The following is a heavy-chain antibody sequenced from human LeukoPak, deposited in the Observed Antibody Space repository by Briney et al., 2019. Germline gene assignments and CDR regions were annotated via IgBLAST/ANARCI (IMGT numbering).Heavy chain of an antibody. CDR3: AKDHGWELDGSGEYYFYYFMDV. V-gene: IGHV1-24*01. CDR1: GYTLTELS. D-gene: IGHD1-26*01. Sequence: ASVKVSCKVSGYTLTELSMHWVRQAPGKGLEWMGGFDPEDGETIYAQKFQGRVTMTEDTSTDTAYMELSSLRAEDTAVYYCAKDHGWELDGSGEYYFYYFMDVWGKGTTVTISS. J-gene: IGHJ6*03. CDR2: FDPEDGET.